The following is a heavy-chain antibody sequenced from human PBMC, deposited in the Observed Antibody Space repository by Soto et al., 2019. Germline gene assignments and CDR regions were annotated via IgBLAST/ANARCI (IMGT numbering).Heavy chain of an antibody. V-gene: IGHV3-7*01. J-gene: IGHJ4*02. CDR3: ARVLKESALYSKEDY. D-gene: IGHD5-18*01. CDR1: GFTFSSCW. CDR2: IKQDGSEK. Sequence: EVQLVESGGGLVQPGGSLRLSCAASGFTFSSCWMSWVRQTPGKGLEWVANIKQDGSEKYYVDSVKGRFTISRDNAKNSLYLQMNSLRAEDTAVYYCARVLKESALYSKEDYWGQGTLVTVSS.